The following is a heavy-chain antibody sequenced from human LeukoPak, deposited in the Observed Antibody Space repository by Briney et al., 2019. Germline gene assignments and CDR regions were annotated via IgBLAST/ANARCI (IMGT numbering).Heavy chain of an antibody. Sequence: ASVNVSCKASGYTFTSYDINWVRQATGQGLEWMGWMNPNSGNTGYAQKFQGRVTMTRNTSISTAYMELSSLRSEDTAVYYCARGVVPGDWFDPWGQGTLVTVSS. CDR1: GYTFTSYD. J-gene: IGHJ5*02. V-gene: IGHV1-8*01. CDR3: ARGVVPGDWFDP. CDR2: MNPNSGNT. D-gene: IGHD2-2*01.